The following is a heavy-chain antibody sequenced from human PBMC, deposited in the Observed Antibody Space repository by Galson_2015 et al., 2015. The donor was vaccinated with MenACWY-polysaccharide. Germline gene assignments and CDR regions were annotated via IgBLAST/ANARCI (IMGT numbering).Heavy chain of an antibody. V-gene: IGHV3-74*01. CDR2: INADGSAI. J-gene: IGHJ5*02. Sequence: SLRLSCAASGFSFSTYWMHWVRHAPGKGLVWVARINADGSAIDYADSVRGRFTISRDNVKTTLYLAMTRLRADDTAVYYCTKAGAKFCRGSSCYFNWFDPWGQGTLVTVSS. D-gene: IGHD2-15*01. CDR1: GFSFSTYW. CDR3: TKAGAKFCRGSSCYFNWFDP.